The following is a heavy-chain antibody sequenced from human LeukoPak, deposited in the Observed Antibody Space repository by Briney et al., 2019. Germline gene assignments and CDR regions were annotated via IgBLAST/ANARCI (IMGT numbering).Heavy chain of an antibody. J-gene: IGHJ4*02. Sequence: SETLSLTCTVSGGSISSGSYYWSWIRQPPGKGLEWIGRIYTSGSTNYNPSLKSRVTISVDTSKNQFSLKLSSVTAADTAVYYCARGGRRGVTIFGVVDQFDYWGQGTLVTVSS. CDR2: IYTSGST. V-gene: IGHV4-61*02. CDR3: ARGGRRGVTIFGVVDQFDY. CDR1: GGSISSGSYY. D-gene: IGHD3-3*01.